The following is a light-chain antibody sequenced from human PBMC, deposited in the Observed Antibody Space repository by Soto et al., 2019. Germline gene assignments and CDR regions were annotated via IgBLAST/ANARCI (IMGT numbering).Light chain of an antibody. CDR2: EAS. V-gene: IGKV3-20*01. Sequence: EIVLTQSPGTLSLSPGERATLSCRASQSVGGNYVAWYQQKPGRAPRLLIYEASSRAAGIPDRFSGSGSGTDFTLTISRLQPEDFAVYYCQQYGSSPRYTFGQGTKVEI. CDR3: QQYGSSPRYT. J-gene: IGKJ2*01. CDR1: QSVGGNY.